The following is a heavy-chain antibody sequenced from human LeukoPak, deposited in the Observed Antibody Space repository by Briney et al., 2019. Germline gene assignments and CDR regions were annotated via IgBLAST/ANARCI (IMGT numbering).Heavy chain of an antibody. Sequence: SETLSLACTVSGDSISSSYWSCIRQPPGKGLEWIGNIYNSASTNYNPSLQRRVTMSVDPSKSQFSLQLTSVSAADEAVYYCASRSSSRSDGNGYYYGHDAFDVWGQGTLVTVSS. J-gene: IGHJ3*01. D-gene: IGHD3-22*01. V-gene: IGHV4-59*08. CDR1: GDSISSSY. CDR3: ASRSSSRSDGNGYYYGHDAFDV. CDR2: IYNSAST.